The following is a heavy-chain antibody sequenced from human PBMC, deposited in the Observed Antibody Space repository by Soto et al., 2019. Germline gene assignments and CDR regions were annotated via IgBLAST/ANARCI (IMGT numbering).Heavy chain of an antibody. Sequence: GGSLRLSCAASGFTFSSYAMHWVRQAPGKGLEWVAVISYDGSNKYYADSVKGRFTISRDNSKNTLYLQMNSLRAEDTAVYYCASEGAGSGWYFDYWGQGTLVTVSS. CDR3: ASEGAGSGWYFDY. CDR2: ISYDGSNK. J-gene: IGHJ4*02. CDR1: GFTFSSYA. V-gene: IGHV3-30-3*01. D-gene: IGHD6-19*01.